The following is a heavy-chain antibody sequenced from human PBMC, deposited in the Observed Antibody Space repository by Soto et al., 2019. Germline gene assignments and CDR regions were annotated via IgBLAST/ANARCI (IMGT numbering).Heavy chain of an antibody. J-gene: IGHJ4*02. Sequence: SETLSLTCTVSGGSISNYYWSWIRQPAGKGLEWIGRIYSSGSTSYNPSLKSRVTMSVDTSKNQFSLKLTSVTAADTAVYFCARATRDYGDYGYFDSWGQGTLVTVSS. V-gene: IGHV4-4*07. D-gene: IGHD4-17*01. CDR2: IYSSGST. CDR3: ARATRDYGDYGYFDS. CDR1: GGSISNYY.